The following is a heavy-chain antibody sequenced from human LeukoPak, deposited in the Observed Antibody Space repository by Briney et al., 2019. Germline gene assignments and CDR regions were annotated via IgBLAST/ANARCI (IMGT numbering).Heavy chain of an antibody. V-gene: IGHV3-7*05. CDR3: ARVARNWFDP. Sequence: GGSLRLSCAASAFTFRTYWMSWVRQAPGKGLEWVANIKQDGSEKYYVDSVKGRFTISRDNAKNSLYLQMNSLRAEDTAVYYCARVARNWFDPWGQGTLVTVSS. CDR2: IKQDGSEK. CDR1: AFTFRTYW. J-gene: IGHJ5*02.